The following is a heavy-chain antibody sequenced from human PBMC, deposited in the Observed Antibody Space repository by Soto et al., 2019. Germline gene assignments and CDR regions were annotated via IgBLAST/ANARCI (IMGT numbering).Heavy chain of an antibody. CDR2: IYYSGST. CDR3: ARAVLPYYYDSSGYFFDY. V-gene: IGHV4-59*01. J-gene: IGHJ4*02. D-gene: IGHD3-22*01. Sequence: PSETLSLTCTVSGGSISSYYGSWIRQPPGKGLEWIGYIYYSGSTNYNPSLKSRVTISVDTSKNQFSLKLSSVTAADTAVYYCARAVLPYYYDSSGYFFDYWGQGTLVTVSS. CDR1: GGSISSYY.